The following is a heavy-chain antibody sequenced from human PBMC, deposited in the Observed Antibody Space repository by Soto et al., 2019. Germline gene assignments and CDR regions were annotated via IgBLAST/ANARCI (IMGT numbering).Heavy chain of an antibody. V-gene: IGHV3-23*01. J-gene: IGHJ4*02. CDR2: ISGSGGST. D-gene: IGHD3-22*01. CDR1: GFTFSSYA. Sequence: GESLKISCAASGFTFSSYAMSWVRQAPGKGLEWVSAISGSGGSTYYADSVKGRFTISRDNSKNTLYLQMNSLRAEDTAVYYCAKDLKGYYDSSVPFDYWGQGTLVTVS. CDR3: AKDLKGYYDSSVPFDY.